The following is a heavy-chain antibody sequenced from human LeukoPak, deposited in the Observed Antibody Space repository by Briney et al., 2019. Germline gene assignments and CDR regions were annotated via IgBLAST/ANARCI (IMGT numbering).Heavy chain of an antibody. CDR1: GFAFSSNW. CDR3: ATSLGPLTEY. CDR2: INSGGSGT. J-gene: IGHJ4*02. D-gene: IGHD7-27*01. Sequence: GGSLGLSCAASGFAFSSNWMHWVRQTPGKGLVWVSRINSGGSGTSYADSVEGRFTISRDNAKNTLYLQMNSLRAEDTAVYYCATSLGPLTEYWGQGTLVTVSS. V-gene: IGHV3-74*01.